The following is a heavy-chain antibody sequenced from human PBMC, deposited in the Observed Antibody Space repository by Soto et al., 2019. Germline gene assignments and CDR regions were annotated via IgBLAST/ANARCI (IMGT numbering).Heavy chain of an antibody. CDR2: IYPGDSDT. V-gene: IGHV5-51*01. CDR3: ARPSSSGDYYYYGMDV. D-gene: IGHD6-19*01. J-gene: IGHJ6*02. CDR1: GYSFTSYW. Sequence: PGESLKIYCKGSGYSFTSYWIGWVRQMPGKGLEWMGIIYPGDSDTRYSPSFRGQVTISADKSISTAYLQWSSLKASDTAMYYCARPSSSGDYYYYGMDVWGQGTTVTVSS.